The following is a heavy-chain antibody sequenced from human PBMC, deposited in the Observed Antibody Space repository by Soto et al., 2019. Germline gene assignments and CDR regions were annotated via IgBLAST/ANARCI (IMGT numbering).Heavy chain of an antibody. Sequence: QVQLVQSGAEVKKPGSSVKVSCKASGGTFSSYAISWVRQAPEQGLEWMGGIIPIFGTANCAQKFQGRVTITADESTSTAYMELSSLRSEDTAVYYCARGHRSSGYYLAEYFQHWGQGTLVTVSS. CDR3: ARGHRSSGYYLAEYFQH. V-gene: IGHV1-69*01. J-gene: IGHJ1*01. CDR2: IIPIFGTA. CDR1: GGTFSSYA. D-gene: IGHD3-22*01.